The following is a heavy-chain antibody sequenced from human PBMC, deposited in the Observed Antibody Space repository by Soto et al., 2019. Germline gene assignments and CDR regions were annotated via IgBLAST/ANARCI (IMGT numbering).Heavy chain of an antibody. CDR2: ISYDGSNK. Sequence: GSLRLSCAASGFTFSSYGMHWVRQAPGKGLEWVAVISYDGSNKYYADSVKGRFTISRDNSKNTLYLQMNSLRAEDTAVYYCAKEAFVAGTLGWFDPWGQGTLVTVSS. J-gene: IGHJ5*02. D-gene: IGHD6-19*01. CDR1: GFTFSSYG. V-gene: IGHV3-30*18. CDR3: AKEAFVAGTLGWFDP.